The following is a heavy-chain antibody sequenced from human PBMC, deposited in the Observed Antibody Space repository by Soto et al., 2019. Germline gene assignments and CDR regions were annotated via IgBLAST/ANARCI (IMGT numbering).Heavy chain of an antibody. D-gene: IGHD1-26*01. CDR3: TRALSGSYDS. V-gene: IGHV6-1*01. CDR1: GDRVSSKSAA. J-gene: IGHJ5*01. Sequence: SQAVSITCEISGDRVSSKSAAWNWIRQSPSRGLEWLGRTYYRSTWSTDYAGSVKSPITIHPSTTKNQFSLHLTSVTPEDTAVYYCTRALSGSYDSWGQGTLVPVSS. CDR2: TYYRSTWST.